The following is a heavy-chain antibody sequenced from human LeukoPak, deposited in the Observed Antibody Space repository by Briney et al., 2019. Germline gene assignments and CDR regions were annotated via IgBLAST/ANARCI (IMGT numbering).Heavy chain of an antibody. CDR3: ARRPSGSFDY. CDR2: IHPNSGGT. V-gene: IGHV1-2*02. J-gene: IGHJ4*02. CDR1: GYTFTGYY. D-gene: IGHD1-26*01. Sequence: AASVKVSSTASGYTFTGYYIHWVRQAPGQGLEWMGWIHPNSGGTKYAQKFQGRVTMTRDTSISTAYMELSSLRSDDTAVYFCARRPSGSFDYWGQGTLVTVSS.